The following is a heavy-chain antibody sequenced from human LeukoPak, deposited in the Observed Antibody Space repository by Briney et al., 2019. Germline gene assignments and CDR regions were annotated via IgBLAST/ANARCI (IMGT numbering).Heavy chain of an antibody. V-gene: IGHV4-61*02. Sequence: SETLSLTCTVSGGSLSSGGDYWSWIRQSAGKGLEWIGRIYASGSTNYNPSLKSRVTISLDTSKNQFSLKLSSVTAADTAVYYCARSGYSNFDYWGQGTLVTVSS. CDR1: GGSLSSGGDY. D-gene: IGHD3-3*01. CDR3: ARSGYSNFDY. J-gene: IGHJ4*02. CDR2: IYASGST.